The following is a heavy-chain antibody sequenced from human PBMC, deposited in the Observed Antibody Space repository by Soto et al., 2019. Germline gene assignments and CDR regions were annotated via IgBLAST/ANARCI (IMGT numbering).Heavy chain of an antibody. CDR1: GYTFTSYG. V-gene: IGHV1-18*01. D-gene: IGHD1-26*01. Sequence: QVQLVQSGAEVKKPGASVKVSCKASGYTFTSYGIRWVRQAPGQGLEWMGWISAYNGNTNYAQKRQGRVTLTTDTATSTADMELRSLRSDDPAVYYCARDLLVGAALPSYYGMDVWGQGTTVTVSS. CDR3: ARDLLVGAALPSYYGMDV. CDR2: ISAYNGNT. J-gene: IGHJ6*02.